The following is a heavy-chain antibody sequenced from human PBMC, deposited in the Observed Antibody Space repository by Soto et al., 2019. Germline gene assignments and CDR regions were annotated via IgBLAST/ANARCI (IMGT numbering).Heavy chain of an antibody. CDR3: ARDFTYDSSDYYPFAAYYYGMDV. Sequence: QVQLVESGGGAVQPGRSLRLSCAASGFTFSSYGMHWVRQAPGKGLEWVAVIWYDGSNKYYADSVKGRFTISRDNSKNTLYLQMNSLRAEDTAVYYCARDFTYDSSDYYPFAAYYYGMDVWGQGTTVTVSS. D-gene: IGHD3-22*01. CDR1: GFTFSSYG. J-gene: IGHJ6*02. CDR2: IWYDGSNK. V-gene: IGHV3-33*01.